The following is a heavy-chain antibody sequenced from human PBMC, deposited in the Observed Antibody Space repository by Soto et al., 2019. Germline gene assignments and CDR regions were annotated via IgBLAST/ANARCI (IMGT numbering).Heavy chain of an antibody. CDR2: TFVTGAT. CDR3: ARGRSDSAGSSFGRRMDV. D-gene: IGHD3-10*01. Sequence: QVQLQESGPGLVKSSETLSLICFVSGEALGSGQSYWNWIRQAPGKGLEWIGQTFVTGATKYSASLKSRVTMSVDTSKRQISLALSSVTAADAATYFCARGRSDSAGSSFGRRMDVWGQGTTVTVSS. CDR1: GEALGSGQSY. V-gene: IGHV4-61*01. J-gene: IGHJ6*02.